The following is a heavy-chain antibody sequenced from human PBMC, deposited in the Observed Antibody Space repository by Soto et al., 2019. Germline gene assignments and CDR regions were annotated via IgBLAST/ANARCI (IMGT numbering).Heavy chain of an antibody. V-gene: IGHV4-59*01. CDR2: IYYSGST. J-gene: IGHJ4*02. D-gene: IGHD2-21*01. Sequence: SETLSLTCTVSGGSISSYYWSWIRQPPGKGLEWIGYIYYSGSTNYNPSLKSRVTISVDTSKNQFSLKLSSVTAADTAVYYCARLDWYDCYKLFDYWGPGTMVAV. CDR3: ARLDWYDCYKLFDY. CDR1: GGSISSYY.